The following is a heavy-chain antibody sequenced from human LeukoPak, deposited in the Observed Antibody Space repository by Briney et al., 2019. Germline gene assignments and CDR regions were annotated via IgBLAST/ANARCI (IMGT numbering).Heavy chain of an antibody. CDR3: ASATGYSSSWYNHRANFFDY. V-gene: IGHV3-21*01. D-gene: IGHD6-13*01. CDR2: ISSSSSYI. Sequence: PGGSLRLSCAASGFTFSSYSMNWVRQAPEKGLEWVSSISSSSSYIYYADSVKGRFTISRDNAKNSLYLQMNSLRAEDTAVYYCASATGYSSSWYNHRANFFDYWGQGTLVTVSS. J-gene: IGHJ4*02. CDR1: GFTFSSYS.